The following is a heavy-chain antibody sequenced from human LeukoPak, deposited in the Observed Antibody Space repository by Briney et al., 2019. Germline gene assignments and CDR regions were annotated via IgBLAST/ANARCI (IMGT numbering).Heavy chain of an antibody. Sequence: SETLSLTCTVSGGSINSRSDYWGWIRQPPGKGLEWIGSIYYSGSTHYNPSLKSRVTMSIDTSKNQFSLKVSSVTAADTAVYYCARRGYGYYFDYWGQGTLVTVSS. CDR1: GGSINSRSDY. V-gene: IGHV4-39*01. D-gene: IGHD5-18*01. J-gene: IGHJ4*02. CDR2: IYYSGST. CDR3: ARRGYGYYFDY.